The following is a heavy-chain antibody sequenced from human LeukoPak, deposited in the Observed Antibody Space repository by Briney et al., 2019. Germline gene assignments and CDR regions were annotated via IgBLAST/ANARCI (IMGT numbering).Heavy chain of an antibody. Sequence: GGSLRLSCAASGFTFSNSGMSWVRQAPGKGPEWVSTISGSDGSTYYADSVKGRFTISRDNSKNTLYLQMSSLRAEDTAVYYCTKRTSTLDDPWGQGTLVTVSS. CDR2: ISGSDGST. V-gene: IGHV3-23*01. J-gene: IGHJ5*02. D-gene: IGHD1-1*01. CDR3: TKRTSTLDDP. CDR1: GFTFSNSG.